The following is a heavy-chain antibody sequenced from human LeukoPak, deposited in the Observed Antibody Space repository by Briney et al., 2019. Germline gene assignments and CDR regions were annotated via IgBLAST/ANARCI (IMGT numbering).Heavy chain of an antibody. D-gene: IGHD2-15*01. CDR1: GFIFNNYD. V-gene: IGHV3-23*01. Sequence: GGSLRLSCVVSGFIFNNYDMSWVRQAPGKGLEWVSAISGSGGSTYYPDSVKGRFTISRDNSKNTLYVQMNSVRVEDTARYYCAKVTVTMAATGDYWGQGTLVSVSS. J-gene: IGHJ4*02. CDR2: ISGSGGST. CDR3: AKVTVTMAATGDY.